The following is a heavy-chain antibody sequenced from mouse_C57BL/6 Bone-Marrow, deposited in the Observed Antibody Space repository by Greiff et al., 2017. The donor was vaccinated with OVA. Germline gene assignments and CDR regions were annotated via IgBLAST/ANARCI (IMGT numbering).Heavy chain of an antibody. J-gene: IGHJ2*01. Sequence: QVQLQQSGAELAKPGASVKLSCKASGYTFTSYWMHWVKQRPGQGLEWIGYINPSSGYTKYNQKFKSKATLTVDKSSSTAYMQLSSLTSEDSAVYYCARSSYYGKGGYWGQGTTLTVSS. CDR2: INPSSGYT. CDR1: GYTFTSYW. V-gene: IGHV1-7*01. D-gene: IGHD2-10*01. CDR3: ARSSYYGKGGY.